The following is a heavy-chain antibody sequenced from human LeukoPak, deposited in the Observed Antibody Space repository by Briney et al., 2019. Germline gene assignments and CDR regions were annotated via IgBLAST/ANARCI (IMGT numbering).Heavy chain of an antibody. D-gene: IGHD6-13*01. CDR2: LSGDGGSY. CDR3: AKEARRSSRFDFDN. CDR1: AFTFGMFA. J-gene: IGHJ4*02. Sequence: PGGSLRLSWAASAFTFGMFAMSWVRQAPGKGLEWVSSLSGDGGSYLYAESLKGRFSISGDKSKNTLYLQMNSLRAEDPAIYYCAKEARRSSRFDFDNSGQGTLVSVSS. V-gene: IGHV3-23*01.